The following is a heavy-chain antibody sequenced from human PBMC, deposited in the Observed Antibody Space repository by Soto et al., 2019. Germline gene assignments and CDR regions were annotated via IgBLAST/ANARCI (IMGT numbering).Heavy chain of an antibody. J-gene: IGHJ6*03. V-gene: IGHV1-2*04. CDR3: ARDRRVSVQRWSERDYYYYYMDV. CDR1: GYTFTGYY. D-gene: IGHD5-18*01. Sequence: ASVKVSCKASGYTFTGYYMHWVRQAPGQGLEWMGWINPNSGGTNYAQKFQGWVTMTRDTSISTAYMELSRLRSDDTAVYYCARDRRVSVQRWSERDYYYYYMDVWGKGTTVTVSS. CDR2: INPNSGGT.